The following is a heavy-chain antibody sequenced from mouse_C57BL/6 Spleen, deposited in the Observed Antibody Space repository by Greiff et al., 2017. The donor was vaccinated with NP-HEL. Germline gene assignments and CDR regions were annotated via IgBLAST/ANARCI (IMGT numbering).Heavy chain of an antibody. CDR2: IYPSDGET. Sequence: QVQLQQPGAELVRPGSSVKLSCKASGYTFTSYWMDWVKQRPGQGLEWIGNIYPSDGETHYNQKFKDKATLTVDKSSSTAYMQLSSLTSEDSAVYDCARSKSDYWGQGTTLTVSS. V-gene: IGHV1-61*01. CDR3: ARSKSDY. J-gene: IGHJ2*01. CDR1: GYTFTSYW.